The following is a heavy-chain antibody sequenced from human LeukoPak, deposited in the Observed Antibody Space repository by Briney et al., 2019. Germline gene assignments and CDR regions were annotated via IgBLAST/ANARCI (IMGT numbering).Heavy chain of an antibody. CDR3: ARRAGAYSHPYDY. CDR1: GFAFSSYG. D-gene: IGHD4/OR15-4a*01. J-gene: IGHJ4*02. V-gene: IGHV3-23*01. Sequence: GGSLRLSCAASGFAFSSYGMSWVRQAPGKGLEWVSAISGSGGSTYYADSVKGRFTISRDNSKNTLYLQMNSLRAEDTAVYYCARRAGAYSHPYDYWGQGTLVTVSS. CDR2: ISGSGGST.